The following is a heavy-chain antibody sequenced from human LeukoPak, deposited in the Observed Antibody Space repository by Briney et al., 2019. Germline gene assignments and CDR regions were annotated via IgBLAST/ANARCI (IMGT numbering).Heavy chain of an antibody. CDR1: GFTFSSYA. V-gene: IGHV3-30-3*01. J-gene: IGHJ5*02. CDR2: ISYDGSNK. CDR3: AREALQEFDP. D-gene: IGHD4-11*01. Sequence: GGSLRLSCAASGFTFSSYAMHWVRQAPGKGLEWVAVISYDGSNKYYADSVKGRFTISRDNAKNSLYLQMNSLRAEDTAVYYCAREALQEFDPWGQGTLVTVSS.